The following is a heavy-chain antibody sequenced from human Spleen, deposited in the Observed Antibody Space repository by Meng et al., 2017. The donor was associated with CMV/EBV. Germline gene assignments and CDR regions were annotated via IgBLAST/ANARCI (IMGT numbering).Heavy chain of an antibody. J-gene: IGHJ4*02. CDR2: IYTSGST. D-gene: IGHD2-21*01. V-gene: IGHV4-61*02. CDR1: GGPISSGDYY. CDR3: AGGPLFHDY. Sequence: HVRPHEPGPRPLNPSQPLSLTCTVSGGPISSGDYYWSWTRQPPGKGLEWIGRIYTSGSTNYNPSLKSRVTMSVDTSKNQFSLKLSSVTAADTAVYYCAGGPLFHDYWGQGTLVTVSS.